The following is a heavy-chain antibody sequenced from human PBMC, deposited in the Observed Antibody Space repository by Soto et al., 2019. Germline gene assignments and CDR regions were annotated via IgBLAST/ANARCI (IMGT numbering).Heavy chain of an antibody. D-gene: IGHD3-3*01. CDR2: SYYSGST. CDR1: GGSISSYF. CDR3: ARTGMSGYEDY. J-gene: IGHJ4*02. V-gene: IGHV4-59*01. Sequence: QVQLQESGPGLVKPSETLSLTCTVSGGSISSYFWSWIRQPPGKGLEWIGYSYYSGSTNYNPALKSRVTISVDRSKNQFSLKLSSVTAADTAVYYCARTGMSGYEDYWGQGILVTVSS.